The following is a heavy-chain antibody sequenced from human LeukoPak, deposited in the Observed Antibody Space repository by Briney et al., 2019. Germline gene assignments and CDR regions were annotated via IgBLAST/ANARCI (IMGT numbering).Heavy chain of an antibody. CDR1: GFTFSIYG. V-gene: IGHV3-30*02. J-gene: IGHJ4*02. CDR2: IRYDGSNK. CDR3: AKGPGYSTIDY. Sequence: GGSLRLSCAASGFTFSIYGMHWVRQAPGKGLDWVAYIRYDGSNKQYADSVKGRFTISRDNFKNTLYLQMNSLRAEDTAVYYCAKGPGYSTIDYWGQGTLVTVSS. D-gene: IGHD2-21*01.